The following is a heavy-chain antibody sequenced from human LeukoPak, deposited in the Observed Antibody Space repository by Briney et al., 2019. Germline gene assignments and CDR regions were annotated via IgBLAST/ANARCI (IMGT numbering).Heavy chain of an antibody. CDR3: ARHVVPYSSGLTGFDY. J-gene: IGHJ4*02. D-gene: IGHD6-19*01. CDR1: GSTFATFW. V-gene: IGHV5-51*01. CDR2: IYPGDSDT. Sequence: GEPLQISGERSGSTFATFWIGWACHLPGKGVEWMEMIYPGDSDTRYSPSFQGQVPISAEKSITTAYLPLSRLKASDTAMYYCARHVVPYSSGLTGFDYWGQGTVVTVSS.